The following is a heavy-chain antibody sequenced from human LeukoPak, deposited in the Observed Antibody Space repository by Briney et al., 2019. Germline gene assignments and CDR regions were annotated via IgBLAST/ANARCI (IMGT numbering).Heavy chain of an antibody. J-gene: IGHJ4*02. CDR1: GGSISSGSYY. V-gene: IGHV4-61*02. D-gene: IGHD2/OR15-2a*01. CDR2: IYTSGST. CDR3: ARGIDY. Sequence: SETLSLTCTVSGGSISSGSYYWSWIRQPAGKGLEWIGRIYTSGSTNYNPSLKSRVTISVDTSKNQFSLKLSSVTAADTAVYYCARGIDYWGQGTLVTVSS.